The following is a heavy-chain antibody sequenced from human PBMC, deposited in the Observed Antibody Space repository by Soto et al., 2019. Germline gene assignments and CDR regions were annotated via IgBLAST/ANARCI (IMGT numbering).Heavy chain of an antibody. CDR1: GYSFXXXX. CDR2: IYPGDSDT. J-gene: IGHJ6*02. Sequence: SLXISCXGSGYSFXXXXXXWXRQMPGKGLEWMGIIYPGDSDTRYSPSFQGQVTISADKSISTAYLQWSSLKASDTAMYYCARHTVTAGTLNYGMDVWGQGTTVTV. D-gene: IGHD4-17*01. CDR3: ARHTVTAGTLNYGMDV. V-gene: IGHV5-51*01.